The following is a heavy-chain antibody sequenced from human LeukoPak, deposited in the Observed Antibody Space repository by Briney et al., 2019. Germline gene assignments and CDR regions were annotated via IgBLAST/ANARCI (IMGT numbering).Heavy chain of an antibody. J-gene: IGHJ4*02. CDR3: ATQRGSGCLDY. CDR1: RFTLSNYW. V-gene: IGHV3-7*01. D-gene: IGHD6-19*01. Sequence: GGSLRLSCAASRFTLSNYWMSWVRQAPGKGLEWVANIKQDGSETYYVDSVKGRFTISRDNAKNSLSLQMNSLRAEDTAVYYCATQRGSGCLDYWGQGTLVTVSS. CDR2: IKQDGSET.